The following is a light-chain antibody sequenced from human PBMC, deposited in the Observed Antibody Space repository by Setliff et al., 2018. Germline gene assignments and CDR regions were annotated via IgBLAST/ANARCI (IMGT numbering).Light chain of an antibody. CDR3: CSYVGSSTWV. Sequence: QSALTQPASVSGSPGQSITISCTGTSSDVGTYNLVSWYQHHPGKAPKVMIYEDTKRPSGVSNRFSGSKSGNTASLTISGLQVEDEADYYCCSYVGSSTWVFGGGTKVTVL. CDR2: EDT. J-gene: IGLJ3*02. V-gene: IGLV2-23*01. CDR1: SSDVGTYNL.